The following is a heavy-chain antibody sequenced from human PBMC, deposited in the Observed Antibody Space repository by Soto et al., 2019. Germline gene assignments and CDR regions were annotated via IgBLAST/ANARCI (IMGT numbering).Heavy chain of an antibody. CDR3: ARDNWVVVVPAATYLPYAFDI. D-gene: IGHD2-2*01. CDR2: INAGNGNT. J-gene: IGHJ3*02. V-gene: IGHV1-3*01. Sequence: ASVKVSCKASGYTFTSHAMHWVRQAPGQRLEWMGWINAGNGNTKYSQKFQGRVTITRDTSASTAYMELSSLRSEDTAVYYCARDNWVVVVPAATYLPYAFDIWGQGEMVTVSS. CDR1: GYTFTSHA.